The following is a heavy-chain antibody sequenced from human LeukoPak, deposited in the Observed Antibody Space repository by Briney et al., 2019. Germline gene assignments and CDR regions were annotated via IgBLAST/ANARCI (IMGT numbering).Heavy chain of an antibody. CDR2: INPNSGGT. Sequence: ASVKVSCKASGYTFTGYYMHWVRQAPGQGLEWMGWINPNSGGTNYAQKFQGRVTMTRDTSISTAYMELSRLRSDDTAVYYCARVGLPIVVVPAADLNYWGQGTLVTVSS. CDR1: GYTFTGYY. D-gene: IGHD2-2*01. J-gene: IGHJ4*02. CDR3: ARVGLPIVVVPAADLNY. V-gene: IGHV1-2*02.